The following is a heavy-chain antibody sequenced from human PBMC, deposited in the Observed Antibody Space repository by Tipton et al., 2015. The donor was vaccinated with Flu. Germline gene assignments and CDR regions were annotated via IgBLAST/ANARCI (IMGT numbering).Heavy chain of an antibody. CDR1: GDSMRSDYF. CDR3: TRHANYGSGSPYYFDH. J-gene: IGHJ4*02. CDR2: IHYSGSP. D-gene: IGHD3-10*01. V-gene: IGHV4-38-2*02. Sequence: TLSLTCTVSGDSMRSDYFWGWIRQAPGKGLEWIGNIHYSGSPHYNPSLKRRVTVSVDTLKNQFSLKVTSVTAADTALYYCTRHANYGSGSPYYFDHWGQGSLVTVSS.